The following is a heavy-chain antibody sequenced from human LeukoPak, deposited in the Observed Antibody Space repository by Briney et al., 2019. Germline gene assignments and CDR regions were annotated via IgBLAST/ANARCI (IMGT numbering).Heavy chain of an antibody. CDR2: ISGSGGST. CDR3: ARDPGSNGY. CDR1: GFTFSSYA. D-gene: IGHD4-23*01. Sequence: GGSLRLSCAASGFTFSSYAMSWVRQAPGKGLEWVSTISGSGGSTYYADSVKGRFTISRDSAKNSLYLQMNSLRAEDTAVYYCARDPGSNGYWGQGTLVTVSS. V-gene: IGHV3-23*01. J-gene: IGHJ4*02.